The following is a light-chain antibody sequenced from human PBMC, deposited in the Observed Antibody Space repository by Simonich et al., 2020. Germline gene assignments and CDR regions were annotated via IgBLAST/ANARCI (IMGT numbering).Light chain of an antibody. CDR3: QQYGSSPWT. Sequence: EMVLTQSPGTLSLSPGERPTLSCRASQSVSSSYLAWYQKKPGQAPRLLIYGASRRATDIPDRFSGSGSGTDFTLTISRLEPEDFAVYYCQQYGSSPWTFGQGTKVEIK. CDR2: GAS. V-gene: IGKV3-20*01. CDR1: QSVSSSY. J-gene: IGKJ1*01.